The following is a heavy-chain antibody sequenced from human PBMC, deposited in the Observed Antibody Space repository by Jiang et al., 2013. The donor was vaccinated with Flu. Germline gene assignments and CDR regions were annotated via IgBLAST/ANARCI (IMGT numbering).Heavy chain of an antibody. CDR1: GYTFTSYY. V-gene: IGHV1-46*01. D-gene: IGHD1-26*01. Sequence: QLVESGAEVKKPGASVKVSCKTSGYTFTSYYIHWVRQAPGQGLDWMGRINPGDGSTTYAQKFQGRVTMTRDTSTSTVNMELSSLRSEDTAVYFCARSGSGGTYPYYWGPGTLVTVSS. CDR2: INPGDGST. CDR3: ARSGSGGTYPYY. J-gene: IGHJ4*02.